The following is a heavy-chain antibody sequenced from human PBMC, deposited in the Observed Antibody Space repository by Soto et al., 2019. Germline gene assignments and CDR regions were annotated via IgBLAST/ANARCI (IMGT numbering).Heavy chain of an antibody. CDR2: INHSGST. CDR3: ARGKSIAAAGTLGFRIFSYMDV. V-gene: IGHV4-34*01. D-gene: IGHD6-13*01. J-gene: IGHJ6*03. CDR1: GGSFSGYY. Sequence: ETLSLTCAVYGGSFSGYYWSWIRQPPGKGLEWIGEINHSGSTNYNPSLKSRVTISVDTSKNQFSLKLSSVTAADTAVYYCARGKSIAAAGTLGFRIFSYMDVWGKGTTVTVSS.